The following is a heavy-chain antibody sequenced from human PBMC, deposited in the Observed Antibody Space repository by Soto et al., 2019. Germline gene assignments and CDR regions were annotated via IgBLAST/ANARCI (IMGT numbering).Heavy chain of an antibody. J-gene: IGHJ4*02. D-gene: IGHD3-3*01. Sequence: GGSLRLSCAASGFTFSSYWMSWVRQAPGKGLEWVANIKQDGSEKYYVDSVKGRFTISRDNAKNSLYLQMNSLRAEDTAVYYCARGPSITIFGVVIREVCYFDYWGQGTLVTVSS. V-gene: IGHV3-7*05. CDR1: GFTFSSYW. CDR2: IKQDGSEK. CDR3: ARGPSITIFGVVIREVCYFDY.